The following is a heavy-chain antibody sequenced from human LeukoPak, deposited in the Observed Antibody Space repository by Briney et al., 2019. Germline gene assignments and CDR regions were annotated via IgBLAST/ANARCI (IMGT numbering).Heavy chain of an antibody. Sequence: NTSETLSLTCTVSGGSISSYYWSWIRQPPGKGLEWIGYMYYSGSTNYNPSLKSRVTISVDTSKNQFSLKLSSVTAADTAVYYCAKRGPYYYGSGSYYKGAQYYFDSWGQGPLVTVSS. D-gene: IGHD3-10*01. J-gene: IGHJ4*02. V-gene: IGHV4-59*12. CDR3: AKRGPYYYGSGSYYKGAQYYFDS. CDR1: GGSISSYY. CDR2: MYYSGST.